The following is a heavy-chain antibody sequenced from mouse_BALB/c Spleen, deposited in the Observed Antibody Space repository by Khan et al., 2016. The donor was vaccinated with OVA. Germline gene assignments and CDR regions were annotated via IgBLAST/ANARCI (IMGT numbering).Heavy chain of an antibody. CDR2: IWGGGGT. V-gene: IGHV2-6-4*01. D-gene: IGHD2-2*01. CDR3: ARDYDGYDGYYGMDY. J-gene: IGHJ4*01. Sequence: VQLQESGPGLVAPSQSLSITCTVSGFSLSRYNIHWVRQPPGKGLEWLGMIWGGGGTDYNSTLKSRLSISKANSKSQVFLKMNSLQTADNAMYYCARDYDGYDGYYGMDYWGQGTSVTVSS. CDR1: GFSLSRYN.